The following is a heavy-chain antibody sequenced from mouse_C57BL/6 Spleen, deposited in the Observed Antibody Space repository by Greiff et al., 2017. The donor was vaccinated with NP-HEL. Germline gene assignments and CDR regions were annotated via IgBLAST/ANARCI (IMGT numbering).Heavy chain of an antibody. Sequence: VQLQQSGTELVKPGASVKLSCKASGYTFTSYWMHWVKQRPGQGLEWIGNINPSNGGTNYNEKFKSKATLTVDKSSSTAYMQLSSLTSEDSAVYYCARRAGSSYWYFDVWGTGTTVTVSS. CDR2: INPSNGGT. D-gene: IGHD3-3*01. CDR3: ARRAGSSYWYFDV. V-gene: IGHV1-53*01. J-gene: IGHJ1*03. CDR1: GYTFTSYW.